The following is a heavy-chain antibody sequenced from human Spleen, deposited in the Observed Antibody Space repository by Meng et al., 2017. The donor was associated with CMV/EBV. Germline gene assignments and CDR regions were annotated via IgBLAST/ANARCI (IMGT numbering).Heavy chain of an antibody. CDR2: IKSKTDGGTT. V-gene: IGHV3-15*01. CDR1: GFTFRNAW. Sequence: ESLKISCAASGFTFRNAWMSWVRQAPGKGLEWVGRIKSKTDGGTTDYPAPVKGRFTISRDDSKNTLYLQMNSLKTEDTAVYYCTTPGILYPAVWGQGTMVTVSS. J-gene: IGHJ3*01. D-gene: IGHD2-15*01. CDR3: TTPGILYPAV.